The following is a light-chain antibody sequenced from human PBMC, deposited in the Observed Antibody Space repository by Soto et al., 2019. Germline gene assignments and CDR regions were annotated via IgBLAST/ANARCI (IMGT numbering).Light chain of an antibody. CDR2: GAS. J-gene: IGKJ4*01. CDR1: QSVSSSY. CDR3: GPDDTALT. Sequence: ETVLPQSPHTLSLSPGERATLSCSASQSVSSSYLAWYQQKPGQAPRLLIYGASSRATGITDRFSGSGSGTDFTLTINRREREVLPGYYRGPDDTALTFGGGTKVDIK. V-gene: IGKV3-20*01.